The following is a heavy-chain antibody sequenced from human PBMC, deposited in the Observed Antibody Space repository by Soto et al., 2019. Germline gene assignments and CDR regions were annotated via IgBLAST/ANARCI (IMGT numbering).Heavy chain of an antibody. V-gene: IGHV3-74*01. CDR3: ARGARNYYYFDY. Sequence: DVQVVESGGRLVQPGGSLRLSCAASGFTFSSYWLHWVRQTPGEGMVLVSRIKFDGSITNYADSVKGRVTLSRDNAKNTVYLQMDSLRADDTAVYYCARGARNYYYFDYWGQGTLVTVSS. CDR2: IKFDGSIT. CDR1: GFTFSSYW. J-gene: IGHJ4*02. D-gene: IGHD1-7*01.